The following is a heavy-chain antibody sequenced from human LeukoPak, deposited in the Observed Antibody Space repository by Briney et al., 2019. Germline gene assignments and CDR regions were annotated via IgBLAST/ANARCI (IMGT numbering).Heavy chain of an antibody. CDR1: GFMFSSNW. J-gene: IGHJ4*02. CDR2: IKEDGTET. D-gene: IGHD2/OR15-2a*01. V-gene: IGHV3-7*01. Sequence: GGSLRLSCAASGFMFSSNWMSWVRLAPGKGLEWVANIKEDGTETYYVDSVKGRFTISRDDARNSLYLQMNSLKDEDTAVYYCARDRGYFYDQLDYWGQGTLVTVSS. CDR3: ARDRGYFYDQLDY.